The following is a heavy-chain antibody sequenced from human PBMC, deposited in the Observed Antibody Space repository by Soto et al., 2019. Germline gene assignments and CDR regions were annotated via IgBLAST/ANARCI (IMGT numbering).Heavy chain of an antibody. J-gene: IGHJ5*02. CDR1: EFTFSSYG. Sequence: QVQLVESGGGVVQPGRSLRLSCAASEFTFSSYGMHWVRQAPGKGLEWVAVIWYDGSNKYYADSVKGRFTISRDNSKNTLYLQMNSLRAEDTAVYYCARDGYGPNWFDPWGQGTLVTVSS. CDR2: IWYDGSNK. D-gene: IGHD6-13*01. V-gene: IGHV3-33*01. CDR3: ARDGYGPNWFDP.